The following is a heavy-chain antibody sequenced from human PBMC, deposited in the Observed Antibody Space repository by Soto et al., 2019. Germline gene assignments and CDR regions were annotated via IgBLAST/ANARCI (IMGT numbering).Heavy chain of an antibody. CDR3: ARLSSSSKPYYFDY. Sequence: SETLSLTCAVSGGSISSSNWWSCVRQPPGKGLEWIGEIYHSGSTNYNPSLKSRVTISVDKSKNQFSLKLSSVTAADTAVYYCARLSSSSKPYYFDYWGQGTLVTVSS. J-gene: IGHJ4*02. D-gene: IGHD6-13*01. CDR2: IYHSGST. CDR1: GGSISSSNW. V-gene: IGHV4-4*02.